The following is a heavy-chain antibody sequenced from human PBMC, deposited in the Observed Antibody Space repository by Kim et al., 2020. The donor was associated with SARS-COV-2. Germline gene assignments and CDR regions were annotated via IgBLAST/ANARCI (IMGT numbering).Heavy chain of an antibody. CDR1: QFTFSTYW. V-gene: IGHV3-74*01. J-gene: IGHJ4*02. D-gene: IGHD2-15*01. CDR2: IKSDGTTT. Sequence: GGSLRLSCAASQFTFSTYWMHWVRQAPGKGLVWVANIKSDGTTTNYADSVKGRFTISRDNAKNTLYLQMNSLRVEDTALYYCARICGGGSCSVDYWGQGT. CDR3: ARICGGGSCSVDY.